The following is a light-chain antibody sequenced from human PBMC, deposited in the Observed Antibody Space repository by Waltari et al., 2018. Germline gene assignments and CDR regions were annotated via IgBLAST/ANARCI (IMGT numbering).Light chain of an antibody. Sequence: EIVLTQSPGTLSLSPGERATLSCRASQSVSSSYLAGYQQKPGQAPRLLIYGASSRATGIPDRFSGSGSGTDFTLTISRLEPEDFAVYYCRQYGSSPPWTFGQGTKVEIK. CDR3: RQYGSSPPWT. CDR1: QSVSSSY. J-gene: IGKJ1*01. V-gene: IGKV3-20*01. CDR2: GAS.